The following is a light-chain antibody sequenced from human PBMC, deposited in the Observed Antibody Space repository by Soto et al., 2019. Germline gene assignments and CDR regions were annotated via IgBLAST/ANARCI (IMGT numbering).Light chain of an antibody. CDR3: SSYTTTTTPVV. V-gene: IGLV2-14*01. Sequence: QSVLTQPASVSGSPGQSITISCTGTSSDIGTYDYVSWYQHHPGKAPKLMIYEVTNRPSGVSDRFSGSKSGKSASLTISGLQAEDEADYYRSSYTTTTTPVVFGGGTKLTVL. CDR1: SSDIGTYDY. J-gene: IGLJ2*01. CDR2: EVT.